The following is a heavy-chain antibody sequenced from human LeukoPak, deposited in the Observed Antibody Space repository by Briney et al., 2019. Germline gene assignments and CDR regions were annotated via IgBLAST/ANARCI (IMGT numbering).Heavy chain of an antibody. CDR1: GGSISSYY. CDR2: THYSGST. CDR3: ASGYCGGACQLGGVDM. J-gene: IGHJ3*02. V-gene: IGHV4-59*01. Sequence: SETLSLTCTVSGGSISSYYWSWLRQPPGKGLEYIGYTHYSGSTNYNPSLKSRFTISLDTSGNQFSLKLSSVTAADTAVYYCASGYCGGACQLGGVDMWGQGTMVTVSS. D-gene: IGHD2-21*02.